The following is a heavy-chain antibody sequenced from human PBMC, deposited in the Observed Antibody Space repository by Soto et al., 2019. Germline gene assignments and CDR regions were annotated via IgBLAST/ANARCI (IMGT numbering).Heavy chain of an antibody. CDR1: GYTFTSYG. V-gene: IGHV1-18*04. J-gene: IGHJ4*02. Sequence: ASVKVSCKASGYTFTSYGSSWVRQAPGQGLEWMGWISAYNGNTNYAQKLQGRVTMATDTYTSTAYMELRSLRSDDTAVYYCARGYYHESRAYYHLDYWGQGTPVTVSS. CDR3: ARGYYHESRAYYHLDY. D-gene: IGHD3-22*01. CDR2: ISAYNGNT.